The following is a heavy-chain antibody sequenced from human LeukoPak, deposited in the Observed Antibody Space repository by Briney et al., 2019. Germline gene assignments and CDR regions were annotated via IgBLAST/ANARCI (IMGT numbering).Heavy chain of an antibody. V-gene: IGHV3-72*01. CDR3: ASPVGATTVRAFDI. J-gene: IGHJ3*02. CDR2: TRNEANIYTT. Sequence: GGSLRLSCAASGFIFSDHYMDWVRQAPGKGLEWVGRTRNEANIYTTKYAASVKGRFTISRDDSKNSLYLQMDSLKTEDTAVYYCASPVGATTVRAFDIWGQGTMVTVSS. CDR1: GFIFSDHY. D-gene: IGHD1-26*01.